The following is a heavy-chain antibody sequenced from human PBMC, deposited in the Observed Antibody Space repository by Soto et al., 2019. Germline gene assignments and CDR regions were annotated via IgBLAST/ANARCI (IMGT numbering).Heavy chain of an antibody. CDR3: TRIPPWEQTHYYGMDV. Sequence: PGGSLRLSCAASGFTFSGSAMHWVRQASGKGLEWVGRIRSKAFSYATAYAASVEGRFTISRDDSKNTAYLQMNSLKIEDTAVYYCTRIPPWEQTHYYGMDVWGQGSTVTVSS. V-gene: IGHV3-73*01. CDR2: IRSKAFSYAT. J-gene: IGHJ6*02. D-gene: IGHD1-26*01. CDR1: GFTFSGSA.